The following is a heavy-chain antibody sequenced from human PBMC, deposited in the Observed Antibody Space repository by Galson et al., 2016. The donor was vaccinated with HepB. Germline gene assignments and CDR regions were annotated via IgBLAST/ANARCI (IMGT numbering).Heavy chain of an antibody. CDR1: GFTFRAYT. CDR3: ARSPPYRYCSGGICTSFHYKYGMDV. D-gene: IGHD2-15*01. V-gene: IGHV3-21*01. J-gene: IGHJ6*02. CDR2: ISSGSRHI. Sequence: SLRLSCAASGFTFRAYTMNWVRQAPGKGLQWVSSISSGSRHISNADSLKGRFSISRDDAKNSLYLQMNSLRVEDTATYYCARSPPYRYCSGGICTSFHYKYGMDVWGRGTTVTVSS.